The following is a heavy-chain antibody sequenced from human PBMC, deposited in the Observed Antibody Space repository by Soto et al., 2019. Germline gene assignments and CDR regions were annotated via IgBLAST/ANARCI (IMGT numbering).Heavy chain of an antibody. Sequence: QVQLQQWGAGLLKPSETLSLTCAVYGGSFSGYYWSWIRQPPGKGLEWIGEINHSGSTNYNPSPKSRVTISVDTSKNQFSLKLSSVTAADTAVYYCARGPPYCSGGSCYANWFDPWGQGTLVTVSS. V-gene: IGHV4-34*01. CDR2: INHSGST. J-gene: IGHJ5*02. D-gene: IGHD2-15*01. CDR3: ARGPPYCSGGSCYANWFDP. CDR1: GGSFSGYY.